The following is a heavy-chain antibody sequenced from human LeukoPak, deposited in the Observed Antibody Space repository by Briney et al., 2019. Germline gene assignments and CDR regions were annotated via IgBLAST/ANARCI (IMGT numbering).Heavy chain of an antibody. CDR3: GKGSGSGWPNYGIQY. CDR1: GFTFDDYA. D-gene: IGHD6-19*01. V-gene: IGHV3-9*01. Sequence: GGSLRLSCEASGFTFDDYAMYWVRQAPGKGLEWVSGISWNSGSKGYADSVKGRITISRDNAKNSLYLQMNSLRAEDTALYYCGKGSGSGWPNYGIQYWGQGTLVTVSS. CDR2: ISWNSGSK. J-gene: IGHJ4*02.